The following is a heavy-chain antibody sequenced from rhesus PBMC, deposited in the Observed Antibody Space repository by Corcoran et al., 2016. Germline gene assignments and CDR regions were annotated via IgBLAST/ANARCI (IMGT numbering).Heavy chain of an antibody. CDR3: AGPGVGTTGDF. D-gene: IGHD1-44*01. V-gene: IGHV4-80*01. CDR2: INGNSGTT. J-gene: IGHJ4*01. CDR1: GGSFSSYW. Sequence: QVQLQESGPGLVKPSETLSLTCAVSGGSFSSYWWSWIRQPPGKGLGWIGEINGNSGTTNYNPPLRRRVTISKDAAKNQFSLKLNSVTAADTAIYYWAGPGVGTTGDFWGQGVLVTVSS.